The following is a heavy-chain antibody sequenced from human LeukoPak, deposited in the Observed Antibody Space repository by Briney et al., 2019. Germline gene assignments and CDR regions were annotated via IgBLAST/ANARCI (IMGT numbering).Heavy chain of an antibody. V-gene: IGHV1-18*01. J-gene: IGHJ4*02. CDR2: ISAYNGNT. CDR1: GYTFTSYG. Sequence: ASVKVSCKASGYTFTSYGISRVRQAPGQGLEWMGWISAYNGNTNYAQKLQGRVTMTTDTSTSTAYMELRSLRSDDTAVYYCARTAYCGGDCCSLWPDDYWGQGTLVTVSS. CDR3: ARTAYCGGDCCSLWPDDY. D-gene: IGHD2-21*02.